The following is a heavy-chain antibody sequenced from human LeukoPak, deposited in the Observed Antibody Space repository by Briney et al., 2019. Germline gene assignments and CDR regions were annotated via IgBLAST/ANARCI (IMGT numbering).Heavy chain of an antibody. CDR2: IYHSGST. CDR3: ARSMTTVVPYYYGMDV. Sequence: PSGTPSLTCAVSGGSISSSNWWSWVRQPPGKGLEWIGEIYHSGSTNYNPSLKSRVTISVDKSKNQFSLKLSSVTAADTAVYYCARSMTTVVPYYYGMDVWGQGTTVTVSS. CDR1: GGSISSSNW. J-gene: IGHJ6*02. V-gene: IGHV4-4*02. D-gene: IGHD4-23*01.